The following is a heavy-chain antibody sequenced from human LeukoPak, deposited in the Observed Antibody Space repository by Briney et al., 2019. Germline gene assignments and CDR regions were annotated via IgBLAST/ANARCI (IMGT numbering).Heavy chain of an antibody. CDR2: ISSTGATI. J-gene: IGHJ4*02. D-gene: IGHD2-21*02. CDR3: ARLTSRGLDY. CDR1: GFTFSSNG. V-gene: IGHV3-48*04. Sequence: GGSLRLSCAASGFTFSSNGMNWVRQAPGKGLDFIAYISSTGATIYYADSLKGRFTISRDNAKNSLYLQMNSLRAEDTAVYYCARLTSRGLDYWGQGTLVTVSS.